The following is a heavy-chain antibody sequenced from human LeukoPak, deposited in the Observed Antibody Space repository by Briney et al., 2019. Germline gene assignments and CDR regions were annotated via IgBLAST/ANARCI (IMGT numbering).Heavy chain of an antibody. CDR3: AHSSLGGSYDY. J-gene: IGHJ4*02. CDR2: INPSGGST. Sequence: GASVKVSCKASGYTFTSYYMHWVRQAPGQGLEWMGMINPSGGSTSYAQKFQGRVTMTRDTSTSTVYMELSSLRSEDTAVYYCAHSSLGGSYDYWGQGTLVTVSS. V-gene: IGHV1-46*03. CDR1: GYTFTSYY. D-gene: IGHD2-15*01.